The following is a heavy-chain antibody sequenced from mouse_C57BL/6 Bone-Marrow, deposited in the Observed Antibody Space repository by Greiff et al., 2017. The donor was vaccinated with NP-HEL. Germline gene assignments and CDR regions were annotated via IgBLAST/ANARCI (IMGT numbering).Heavy chain of an antibody. CDR3: ARGLYGNFGYYYAMDY. Sequence: QVQLKESGAELMKPGASVKLSCKATGYTFTGYWIEWVKQRPGHGLEWIGEILPGSGSTNYNEKFKGKATFTADTSSNTAYMQLSSLTTEDSAIYYCARGLYGNFGYYYAMDYWGQGTSVTVSS. V-gene: IGHV1-9*01. J-gene: IGHJ4*01. CDR1: GYTFTGYW. D-gene: IGHD2-1*01. CDR2: ILPGSGST.